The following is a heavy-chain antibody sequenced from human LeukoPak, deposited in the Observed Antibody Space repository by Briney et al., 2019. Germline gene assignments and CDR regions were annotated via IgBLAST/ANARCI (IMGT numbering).Heavy chain of an antibody. V-gene: IGHV4-59*12. J-gene: IGHJ5*02. Sequence: SETLSLTCTVSGGSISSYYWSWIRQPPGKGLEWIGYIYYSGSTNYNPSLKSRVTISVDTSKNQFSLKLSSVTAADTAVYYCARGQPLSSWYSHNWFDPWGQGTLVTVSS. CDR3: ARGQPLSSWYSHNWFDP. CDR2: IYYSGST. CDR1: GGSISSYY. D-gene: IGHD6-13*01.